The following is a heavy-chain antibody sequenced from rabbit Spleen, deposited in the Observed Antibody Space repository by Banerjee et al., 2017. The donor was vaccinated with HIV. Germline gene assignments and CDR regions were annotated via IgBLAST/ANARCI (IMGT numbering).Heavy chain of an antibody. CDR3: ARDSGTSFSTYGMDL. D-gene: IGHD8-1*01. V-gene: IGHV1S40*01. J-gene: IGHJ6*01. CDR2: IYSSNPIT. CDR1: GFSFSSSYY. Sequence: QQLEESGGGLVKPGASLTLTCTASGFSFSSSYYMYWVRQALGKGLEWIGCIYSSNPITWYASWAKGRFTISKTSSTTVTLQMTSLTAADTATYFCARDSGTSFSTYGMDLWGQAPWSPS.